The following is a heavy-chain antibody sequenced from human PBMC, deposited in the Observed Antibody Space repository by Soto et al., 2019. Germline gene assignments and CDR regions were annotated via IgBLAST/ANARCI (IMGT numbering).Heavy chain of an antibody. CDR3: ARAFPDSSDYHYVLAY. V-gene: IGHV3-21*01. D-gene: IGHD3-22*01. CDR2: ISSSSTYI. Sequence: GGSLRLSCAASGFTFSGYNMHWVRQAPGKGMEWVSCISSSSTYIYYADSVKGRFTISRDNAKNSLYLQMNSLRVEDTAVYYCARAFPDSSDYHYVLAYWGQGTLVTVSS. CDR1: GFTFSGYN. J-gene: IGHJ4*02.